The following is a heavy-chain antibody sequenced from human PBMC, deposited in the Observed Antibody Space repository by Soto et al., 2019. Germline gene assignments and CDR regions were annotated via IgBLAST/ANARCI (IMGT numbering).Heavy chain of an antibody. CDR3: ARGPHDFTNYGKYSYYGMDV. V-gene: IGHV3-33*01. D-gene: IGHD4-4*01. CDR1: GFTFSSFD. J-gene: IGHJ6*02. Sequence: RLSCAAPGFTFSSFDMHWVRQAPGTGLEWVAVTWYDGSSAYYADSVKGRFTISRDNSKNTLYLQMSSLTAGDTAVYYCARGPHDFTNYGKYSYYGMDVWGQGTTVTVSS. CDR2: TWYDGSSA.